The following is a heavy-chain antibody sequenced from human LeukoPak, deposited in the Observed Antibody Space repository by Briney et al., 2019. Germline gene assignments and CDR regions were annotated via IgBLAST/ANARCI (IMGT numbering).Heavy chain of an antibody. D-gene: IGHD6-19*01. J-gene: IGHJ4*02. CDR2: IGGDGGRT. CDR1: GFMFTTYA. Sequence: PGGSLRLSCAASGFMFTTYAMSWVRQAPGKGLEWVSAIGGDGGRTYYADSVKGRFTISRDNSKDTAFLQMNSLRAEDTAVYYCAKASRQGAVASPLDYWGQRTLVTVSS. V-gene: IGHV3-23*01. CDR3: AKASRQGAVASPLDY.